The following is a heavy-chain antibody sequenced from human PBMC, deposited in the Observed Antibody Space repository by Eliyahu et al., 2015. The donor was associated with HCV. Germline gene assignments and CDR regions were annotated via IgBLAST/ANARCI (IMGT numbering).Heavy chain of an antibody. Sequence: EVQLLESGGGLVQPGGSLRLXCAASGFSXXXFAMTWVRLAPGKGLEWVSTITGTGGQTYDADSVKGRFTISRDNSKNTLYLQMDILSAEDTAVYYCAKTYFYSSSGYDSRFYFDYWGQGTLVTVSS. CDR3: AKTYFYSSSGYDSRFYFDY. CDR1: GFSXXXFA. D-gene: IGHD3-22*01. CDR2: ITGTGGQT. J-gene: IGHJ4*02. V-gene: IGHV3-23*01.